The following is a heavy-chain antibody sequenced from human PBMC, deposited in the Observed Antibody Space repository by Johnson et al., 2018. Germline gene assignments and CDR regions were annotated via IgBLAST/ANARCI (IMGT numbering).Heavy chain of an antibody. J-gene: IGHJ1*01. CDR2: SDKVGGQT. Sequence: EVQLVESGGGLVQPGGSLRLTCVASGFSLSDYWMHWVRQAPGKGLVWVSRSDKVGGQTTYADSVKGRFSISRDISKNTLYLQLSSLRGEDSALYYCAYRMAALGQKYFQDWGQGALVTVSA. V-gene: IGHV3-74*02. D-gene: IGHD5-24*01. CDR3: AYRMAALGQKYFQD. CDR1: GFSLSDYW.